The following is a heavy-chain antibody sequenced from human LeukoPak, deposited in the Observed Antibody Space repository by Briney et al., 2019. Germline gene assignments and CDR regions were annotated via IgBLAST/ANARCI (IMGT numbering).Heavy chain of an antibody. V-gene: IGHV3-23*01. CDR3: ARENSRPSSWSPFYFDY. Sequence: PGGSLRLSCAASGFTFSSYAMSWVRQAPGKGLEWVSAISGSGGSTYYADSVKGRFTISRDNAKNSLYLQMNSLRAEDTAVYYCARENSRPSSWSPFYFDYWGQGTLVTVSS. J-gene: IGHJ4*02. CDR1: GFTFSSYA. CDR2: ISGSGGST. D-gene: IGHD6-13*01.